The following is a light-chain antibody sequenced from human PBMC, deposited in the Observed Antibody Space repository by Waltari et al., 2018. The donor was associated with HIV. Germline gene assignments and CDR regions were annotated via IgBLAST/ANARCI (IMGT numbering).Light chain of an antibody. Sequence: DVVMTQTPLSSPVTLGQSASISCRSSQSLVHSNGDTYLSWLHQRPGQPPRLLIYNVSHRFSGVPDRFSGSGADTDFTLKISSVEAEDVGIYYCMQATEFPRTFGQGTKVEI. CDR1: QSLVHSNGDTY. V-gene: IGKV2-24*01. CDR3: MQATEFPRT. J-gene: IGKJ1*01. CDR2: NVS.